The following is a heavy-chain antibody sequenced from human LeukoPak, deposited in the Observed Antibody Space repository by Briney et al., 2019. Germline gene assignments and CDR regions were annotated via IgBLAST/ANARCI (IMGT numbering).Heavy chain of an antibody. CDR1: GFTFSDYY. V-gene: IGHV3-11*01. D-gene: IGHD3-22*01. CDR3: ARVLSSGYSPFDY. J-gene: IGHJ4*02. Sequence: GGSLRLSCAASGFTFSDYYRTWIRQAPGKGVEWVSHLSSTGSSQYYKDSVKGRFTISRDNTKNSLYLQMISLRPEDTAVYYCARVLSSGYSPFDYWGQGTLVTVSS. CDR2: LSSTGSSQ.